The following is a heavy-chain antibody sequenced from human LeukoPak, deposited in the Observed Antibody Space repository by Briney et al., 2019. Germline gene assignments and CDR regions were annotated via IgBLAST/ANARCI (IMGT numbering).Heavy chain of an antibody. D-gene: IGHD3-10*01. CDR1: GGTINSYY. J-gene: IGHJ4*02. Sequence: SETLSLTCTVSGGTINSYYWNWIRQPPGKGLEWIGYISYSGSANYNPSLRSRITISVDTSKNQFSLRLSSVTAADTAVYYCARRHGSGRSDYWGQGTLVTVSS. V-gene: IGHV4-59*08. CDR3: ARRHGSGRSDY. CDR2: ISYSGSA.